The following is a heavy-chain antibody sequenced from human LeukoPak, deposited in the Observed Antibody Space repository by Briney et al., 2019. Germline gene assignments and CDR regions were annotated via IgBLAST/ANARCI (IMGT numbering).Heavy chain of an antibody. J-gene: IGHJ4*02. D-gene: IGHD4-17*01. Sequence: GGSLRLSCAASGFIFSSYGMHWVRQAPGKGLEWVAFIRYDGSNKYYADSVKGRFTISRDNSKNTLYLQMNSLRAEDTAVYYCAKCQRGLRQNPDYWGQGTLVTVSS. V-gene: IGHV3-30*02. CDR1: GFIFSSYG. CDR2: IRYDGSNK. CDR3: AKCQRGLRQNPDY.